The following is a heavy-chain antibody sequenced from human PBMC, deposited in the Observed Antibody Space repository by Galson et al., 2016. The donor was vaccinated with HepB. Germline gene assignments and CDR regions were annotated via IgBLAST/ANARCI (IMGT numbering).Heavy chain of an antibody. CDR1: GFTFSTYG. J-gene: IGHJ6*02. CDR3: AKDGYKGSYRDYYGMDV. D-gene: IGHD1-26*01. CDR2: ISYDGSNK. Sequence: LRLSCAASGFTFSTYGMHWVRQAPGKGLEWVAVISYDGSNKKYADSVKGRFTISRDTSKNTLYLQMNSLTAEDTAVYFCAKDGYKGSYRDYYGMDVWGQGTTLTVSS. V-gene: IGHV3-30*18.